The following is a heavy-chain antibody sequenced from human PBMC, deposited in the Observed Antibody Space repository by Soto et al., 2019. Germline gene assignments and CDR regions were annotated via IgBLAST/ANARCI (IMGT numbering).Heavy chain of an antibody. V-gene: IGHV3-30*03. CDR1: GFILSTYG. CDR3: ASDYGPSNWYNGFHP. CDR2: ISHDGKAH. Sequence: GASLRLSCAASGFILSTYGMHWLRQAPDKGLELVAMISHDGKAHYYVGCVKGRFSVSRDTSKNKLHLHMNSLRSEDTGLYYCASDYGPSNWYNGFHPWGQGTMVTVSS. J-gene: IGHJ5*02. D-gene: IGHD4-17*01.